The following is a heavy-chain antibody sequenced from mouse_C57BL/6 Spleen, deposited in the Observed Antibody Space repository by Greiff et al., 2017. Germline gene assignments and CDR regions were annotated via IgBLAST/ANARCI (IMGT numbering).Heavy chain of an antibody. D-gene: IGHD2-5*01. CDR2: ISYDGSN. Sequence: EVQLVESGPGLVKPSQSLSLTCSVTGYSITSGYYWNWIRQFPGNKLEWMGYISYDGSNNYNPSLKNRISITRDTSKNQFFLKLNSVTTEDTATYYCARERDYSNYDAMDYWGQGTSVTVSS. V-gene: IGHV3-6*01. CDR1: GYSITSGYY. CDR3: ARERDYSNYDAMDY. J-gene: IGHJ4*01.